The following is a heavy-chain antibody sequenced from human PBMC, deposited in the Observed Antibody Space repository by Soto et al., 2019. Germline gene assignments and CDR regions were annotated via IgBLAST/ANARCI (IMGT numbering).Heavy chain of an antibody. CDR1: GGTFSRYS. Sequence: ASVKVSCKASGGTFSRYSISWVRQAPGQGLEWMGRIIALICIPNCAQKFQGRVTMTTDRSTSTAYMDLRSLRSDDTAVYCCARDLPGIAAALFDTWGQGTLVTVSS. V-gene: IGHV1-18*01. J-gene: IGHJ5*02. CDR3: ARDLPGIAAALFDT. CDR2: IIALICIP. D-gene: IGHD6-13*01.